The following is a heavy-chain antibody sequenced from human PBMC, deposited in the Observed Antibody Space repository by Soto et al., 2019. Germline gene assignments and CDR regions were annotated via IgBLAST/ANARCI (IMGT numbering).Heavy chain of an antibody. Sequence: GGSLRLSCAASGFTFRSYGMHWVRQAPGKGLEWVAVISYDGSNKYYTDSVKGRFTISRDNSKNTLYLQMNSLRADDTAVYYCAKGDHKGPIPAAGTVDYWGQGTLVTVSS. CDR3: AKGDHKGPIPAAGTVDY. CDR1: GFTFRSYG. J-gene: IGHJ4*02. V-gene: IGHV3-30*18. CDR2: ISYDGSNK. D-gene: IGHD6-13*01.